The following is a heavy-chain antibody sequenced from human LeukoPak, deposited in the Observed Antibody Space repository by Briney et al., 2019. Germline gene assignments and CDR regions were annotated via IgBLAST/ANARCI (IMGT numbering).Heavy chain of an antibody. Sequence: GGSLRLSCAASGFTFSNYWMHWVRQVPGKGLVWVSRINDDGSATFYADSVKGRFTISRDNAKNTLFLQINSLRAEDTAVYYCAKDRSPYSSGWYSGYWGQGTLVTVSS. D-gene: IGHD6-19*01. CDR2: INDDGSAT. J-gene: IGHJ4*02. V-gene: IGHV3-74*01. CDR1: GFTFSNYW. CDR3: AKDRSPYSSGWYSGY.